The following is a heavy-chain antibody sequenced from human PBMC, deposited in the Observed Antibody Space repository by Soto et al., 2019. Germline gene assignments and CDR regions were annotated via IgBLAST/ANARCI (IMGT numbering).Heavy chain of an antibody. J-gene: IGHJ4*02. Sequence: PGGSLRLSCVASGFNFDDYAMHWVRQAPGKGLEWVSDISWNSGSIGYADSVKGRFTISRDNAKNSLYLQMNSLRAEDTAFYYCAKETGTTRYFDYWGQGTLVTVSS. CDR3: AKETGTTRYFDY. CDR1: GFNFDDYA. CDR2: ISWNSGSI. V-gene: IGHV3-9*01. D-gene: IGHD1-7*01.